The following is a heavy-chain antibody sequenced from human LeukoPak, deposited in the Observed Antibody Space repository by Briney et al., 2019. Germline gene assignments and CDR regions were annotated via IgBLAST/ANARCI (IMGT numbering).Heavy chain of an antibody. V-gene: IGHV3-7*01. CDR3: TRDLRIAMIADAFDL. Sequence: PGGSLRLSCAASGFTFSNYWMSWGRQAPGKGLEWVANINQDGSEKSYVDSVEGRFTISRDNAKNSLYLQMNSLRAEDTAIYYCTRDLRIAMIADAFDLWGQGTMVTVSS. D-gene: IGHD3-22*01. CDR2: INQDGSEK. J-gene: IGHJ3*01. CDR1: GFTFSNYW.